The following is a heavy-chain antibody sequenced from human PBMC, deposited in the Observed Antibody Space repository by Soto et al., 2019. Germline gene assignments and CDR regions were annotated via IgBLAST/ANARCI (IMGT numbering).Heavy chain of an antibody. V-gene: IGHV4-61*01. CDR2: IYYSGST. J-gene: IGHJ6*02. Sequence: SETLSLTCTVSGGSVSSGSYYWSWIRQPPGKGLEWIGYIYYSGSTNYNPSLKSRVTISVDTSKNQFSLKLSSVTAADTAVYYCARARYSSSEGGVYGMDVWGQGTTVTVSS. CDR3: ARARYSSSEGGVYGMDV. D-gene: IGHD6-6*01. CDR1: GGSVSSGSYY.